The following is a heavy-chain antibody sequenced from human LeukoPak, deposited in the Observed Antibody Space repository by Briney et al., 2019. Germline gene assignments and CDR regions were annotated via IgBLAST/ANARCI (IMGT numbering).Heavy chain of an antibody. V-gene: IGHV3-21*01. CDR3: ARVGDFWSGYYIAYYYYMDV. Sequence: GGSLRLSCAASGFTFSSYSMSWVRQAPGKGLEWVSSIRSSRSYIYYADSVKGRFTISRDNAHNSLYLQMNSLRAEDTAVYYCARVGDFWSGYYIAYYYYMDVWGKGTTVTVSS. J-gene: IGHJ6*03. D-gene: IGHD3-3*01. CDR1: GFTFSSYS. CDR2: IRSSRSYI.